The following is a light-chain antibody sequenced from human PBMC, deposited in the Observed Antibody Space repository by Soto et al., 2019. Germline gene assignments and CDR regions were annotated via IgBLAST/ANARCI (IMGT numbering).Light chain of an antibody. V-gene: IGLV2-8*01. CDR1: SSDVGGYNY. Sequence: QSVLTQPPSPSGSPGPSVTISCTGTSSDVGGYNYVSWYQQHPGKAPKLMIYEVSKRPSGVPDRFSGSKSGNTASLTVSGLQAEDEADYYCSSYAGSNNFRVFGTGNKVTVL. J-gene: IGLJ1*01. CDR3: SSYAGSNNFRV. CDR2: EVS.